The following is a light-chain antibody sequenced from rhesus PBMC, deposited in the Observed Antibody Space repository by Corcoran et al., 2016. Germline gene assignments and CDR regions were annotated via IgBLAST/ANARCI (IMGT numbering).Light chain of an antibody. V-gene: IGKV1-74*01. CDR2: KAS. CDR1: ENSNNY. CDR3: PHGSGSPWT. Sequence: DIQMNQSPSSLSASVGDRVTITCRASENSNNYLNWYQQKTGKAPKPLIYKASTLQSGVPSRLRGSGSGTDYTSTLRSLQSGDVATYYCPHGSGSPWTFGQGTKVAIK. J-gene: IGKJ1*01.